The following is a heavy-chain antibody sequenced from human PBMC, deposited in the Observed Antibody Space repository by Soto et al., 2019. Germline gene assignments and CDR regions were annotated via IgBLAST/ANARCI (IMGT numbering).Heavy chain of an antibody. Sequence: SETLSLTCIVSGGSISSYYWSWIRQPPGKGLEWIGYIYYSGSTNYNPSLKSRVTISVDTSKNQFSLKLSSVTAADTAVYYCARADYGDIFDYWGQGTLVTVSS. D-gene: IGHD4-17*01. CDR3: ARADYGDIFDY. J-gene: IGHJ4*02. V-gene: IGHV4-59*08. CDR2: IYYSGST. CDR1: GGSISSYY.